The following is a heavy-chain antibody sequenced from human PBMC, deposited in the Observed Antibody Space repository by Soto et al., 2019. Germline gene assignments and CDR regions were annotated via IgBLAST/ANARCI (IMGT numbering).Heavy chain of an antibody. D-gene: IGHD4-4*01. CDR3: ARDEGVPINYRFDY. Sequence: PGGSLRLSCAASGFSFSSYSMSWIRQAPGKGLEWLAHIHENGHFKFYVDSVKGRFTISRDDALNSLYLQMNSLRAEDTAMYYCARDEGVPINYRFDYWGRGTLVTSPQ. V-gene: IGHV3-7*03. J-gene: IGHJ4*02. CDR1: GFSFSSYS. CDR2: IHENGHFK.